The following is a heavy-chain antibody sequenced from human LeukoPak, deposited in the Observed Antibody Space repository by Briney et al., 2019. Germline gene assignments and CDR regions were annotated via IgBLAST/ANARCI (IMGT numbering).Heavy chain of an antibody. CDR2: ISSSSSYI. CDR3: ARDRIAVNAFDI. CDR1: GFTFSSYS. Sequence: GGSLRLSCAASGFTFSSYSITWVRQAPGEGLEWVSSISSSSSYIYYADSVKGRFTISRDNAKNSLYLQMNSLRAEDTAVYYCARDRIAVNAFDIWGQGTMVTVSS. D-gene: IGHD6-19*01. J-gene: IGHJ3*02. V-gene: IGHV3-21*01.